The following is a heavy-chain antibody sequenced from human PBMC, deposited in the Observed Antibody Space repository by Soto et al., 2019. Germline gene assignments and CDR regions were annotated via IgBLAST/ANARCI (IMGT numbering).Heavy chain of an antibody. Sequence: GGSLRLSCTASGFIFSDYYMSWVRQAPGKGLEWVSHISGSGTSIYYADSVKGRFTISRDNSKNSLFLQMNSLRAEDTAMYHCALQLGDSWGQGTLVTVSS. CDR2: ISGSGTSI. CDR3: ALQLGDS. D-gene: IGHD1-1*01. J-gene: IGHJ4*02. V-gene: IGHV3-11*01. CDR1: GFIFSDYY.